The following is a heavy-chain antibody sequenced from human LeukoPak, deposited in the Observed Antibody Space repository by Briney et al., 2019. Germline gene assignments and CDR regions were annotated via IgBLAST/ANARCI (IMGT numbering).Heavy chain of an antibody. D-gene: IGHD1-26*01. Sequence: ASVKVSCKASGGTFSSYAISWVRQATGQGLEWMGRINPILGRANYAQKFQRRVTITADKSTSTAYMELSSLRSEDTAVYYCASGIVGATTHYFDYWGQGTLVTVSS. V-gene: IGHV1-69*04. CDR3: ASGIVGATTHYFDY. CDR2: INPILGRA. CDR1: GGTFSSYA. J-gene: IGHJ4*02.